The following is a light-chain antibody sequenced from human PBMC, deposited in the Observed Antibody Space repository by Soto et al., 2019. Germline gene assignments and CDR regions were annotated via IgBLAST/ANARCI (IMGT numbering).Light chain of an antibody. J-gene: IGLJ1*01. CDR1: SSNIGAGYD. CDR2: GNS. Sequence: QSVLTQPPSVSGAPGQRVTISCTGSSSNIGAGYDVHWYQQLPGTAPKLLIYGNSNRPSGVSDRFSGSKSGTSASLAITGLQDEDEADYYCQSYDSSLSGSYVFGTGTKLTVL. CDR3: QSYDSSLSGSYV. V-gene: IGLV1-40*01.